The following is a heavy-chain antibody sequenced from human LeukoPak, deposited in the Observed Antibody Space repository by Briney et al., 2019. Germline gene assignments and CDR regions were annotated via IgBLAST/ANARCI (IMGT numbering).Heavy chain of an antibody. J-gene: IGHJ4*02. D-gene: IGHD5-12*01. CDR1: GYTFTSYD. CDR2: MNPNSGNT. Sequence: ASVKVSCKASGYTFTSYDINWVRQATGQGLEWTGWMNPNSGNTGYAQKFQGRVTMTRNTSISTAYMELSSLRSEDTAVYYCARLSRYSGYDLVFDYWGQGTLVTVSS. V-gene: IGHV1-8*01. CDR3: ARLSRYSGYDLVFDY.